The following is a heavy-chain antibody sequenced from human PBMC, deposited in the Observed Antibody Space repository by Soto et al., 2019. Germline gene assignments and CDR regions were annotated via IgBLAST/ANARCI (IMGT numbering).Heavy chain of an antibody. D-gene: IGHD3-22*01. CDR1: GFVFGSYA. Sequence: GGSLRLSCVAPGFVFGSYAMSWVRQAPGKGLEWVSRISGSATSIYYADSVKGRFTISRDNSKNTVLLQMNSLRAEDTAIYYCAKDRTYSYDGSGGYIPDVFDYWGQGALVTVSS. J-gene: IGHJ4*02. CDR2: ISGSATSI. V-gene: IGHV3-23*01. CDR3: AKDRTYSYDGSGGYIPDVFDY.